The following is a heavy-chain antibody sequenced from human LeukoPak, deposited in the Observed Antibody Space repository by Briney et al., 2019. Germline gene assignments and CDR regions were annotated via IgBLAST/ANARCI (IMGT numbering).Heavy chain of an antibody. CDR2: ISAYSGNT. J-gene: IGHJ4*02. Sequence: ASVKVSRKASGYTFTNYGISWVRQAPGQGLEWMGWISAYSGNTNYAQNLQNRVTMTIDASTSTAYMELRSLRSDDTAVYYCARAGSSWYEDSWGQGTLVIVSS. CDR3: ARAGSSWYEDS. D-gene: IGHD6-13*01. CDR1: GYTFTNYG. V-gene: IGHV1-18*01.